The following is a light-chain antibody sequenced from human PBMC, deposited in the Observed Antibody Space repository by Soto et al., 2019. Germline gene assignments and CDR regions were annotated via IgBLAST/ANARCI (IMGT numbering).Light chain of an antibody. Sequence: EIVMTQSPATPSVSPGERATLSCRAGQSVSSNLAWYQQKPGQAPRLLIYGASTRATGIPARFSGSGSGTGFTLTINSLQSEDFAVYYCQQRSNWPITFGQGTRLEIK. V-gene: IGKV3-15*01. CDR2: GAS. CDR1: QSVSSN. J-gene: IGKJ5*01. CDR3: QQRSNWPIT.